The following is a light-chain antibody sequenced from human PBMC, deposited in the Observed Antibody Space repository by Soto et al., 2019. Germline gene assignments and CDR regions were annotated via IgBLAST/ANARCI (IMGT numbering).Light chain of an antibody. Sequence: EIVMTQSPATLSVSPGERATLSCRASHSVSSNLAWYQQRPGQAPRLLISGASTRATGIPARFSGSGSGTEFTLTISSLQSADFGVYYCQQYHNWPQTFGQGTKVEI. CDR3: QQYHNWPQT. CDR2: GAS. J-gene: IGKJ1*01. CDR1: HSVSSN. V-gene: IGKV3-15*01.